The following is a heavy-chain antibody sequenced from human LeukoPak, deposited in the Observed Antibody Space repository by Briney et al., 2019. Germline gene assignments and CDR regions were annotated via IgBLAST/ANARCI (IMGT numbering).Heavy chain of an antibody. Sequence: SETLYFTCTVSGGSISSGGYYWSWIRQHAGKGLEWIGYIYYTGSTYYNPFLKSRVTISVDTSKNQFSLKLRSVTAADTAVYYCARSLLRLSGSSDVWGQGTLVTVSS. D-gene: IGHD1-26*01. CDR3: ARSLLRLSGSSDV. CDR1: GGSISSGGYY. CDR2: IYYTGST. V-gene: IGHV4-31*03. J-gene: IGHJ4*02.